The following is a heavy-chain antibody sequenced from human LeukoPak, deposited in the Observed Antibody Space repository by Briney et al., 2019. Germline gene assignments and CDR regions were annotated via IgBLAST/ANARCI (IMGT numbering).Heavy chain of an antibody. CDR1: GFTFSSYW. V-gene: IGHV3-7*01. D-gene: IGHD2-15*01. J-gene: IGHJ4*02. CDR3: ARVVKDGPLWY. CDR2: INENGSEK. Sequence: PGGSLRLSCAASGFTFSSYWMSWVRQAPGKGLEWVANINENGSEKKYLDSVKGRFTISRDNARNFVYLQLNSLRAEDTAIYYCARVVKDGPLWYWGQGILVFVSS.